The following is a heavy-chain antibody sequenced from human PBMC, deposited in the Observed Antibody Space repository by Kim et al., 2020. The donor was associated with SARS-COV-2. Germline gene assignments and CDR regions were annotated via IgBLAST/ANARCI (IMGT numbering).Heavy chain of an antibody. V-gene: IGHV3-23*01. CDR1: GFTFTGYA. CDR3: MKGGWGWIWDS. J-gene: IGHJ4*02. CDR2: IDGSDVTT. D-gene: IGHD2-21*01. Sequence: GGSLRLSCTTSGFTFTGYAMSWVRQAPGKWLEWVSSIDGSDVTTYYVDSVKGRFPISGDNSKNPLYLQMSNLRADDKDVYYCMKGGWGWIWDSLRPATL.